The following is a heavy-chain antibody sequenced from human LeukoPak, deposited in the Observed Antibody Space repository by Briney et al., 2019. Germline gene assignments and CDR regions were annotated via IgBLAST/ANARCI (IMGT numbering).Heavy chain of an antibody. D-gene: IGHD5-24*01. CDR2: ISGSGGST. CDR3: AKDRGRDGYNEY. V-gene: IGHV3-23*01. Sequence: GGSLRLSCAAAGLTFVSYAMSGVRQAPGKGLEWVSAISGSGGSTYYADSVKGRFTISRDNSKNTLYLQMNSLRAEDTAVYYCAKDRGRDGYNEYWGQGTLVTVSS. J-gene: IGHJ4*02. CDR1: GLTFVSYA.